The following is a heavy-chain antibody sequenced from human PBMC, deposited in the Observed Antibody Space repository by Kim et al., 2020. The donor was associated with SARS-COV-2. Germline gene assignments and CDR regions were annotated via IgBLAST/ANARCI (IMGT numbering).Heavy chain of an antibody. CDR1: GYTFTKYG. V-gene: IGHV1-3*01. J-gene: IGHJ4*02. D-gene: IGHD2-8*01. CDR3: ARPSFCADGICPYYDY. CDR2: VNAGNGDT. Sequence: ASVKVSCKASGYTFTKYGVHRVRQAPGQSLEWMGWVNAGNGDTHYSPKFQDRVTITRDTSATTAYMELSSLRSEDTAVYYCARPSFCADGICPYYDYWGQGTLVTVSS.